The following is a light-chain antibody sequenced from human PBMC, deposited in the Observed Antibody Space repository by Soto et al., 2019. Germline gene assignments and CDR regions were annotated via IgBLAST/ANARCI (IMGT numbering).Light chain of an antibody. Sequence: EIVMTQSPATLSVSPGERATLSCRASQSVSSNLAWYQQKPGQAPRLLIYGASTRATGIPARLSGSGSGTDFTLTISSLQSEDFGVYYCQQYNNWPETFGQGTKVEVK. CDR1: QSVSSN. J-gene: IGKJ1*01. V-gene: IGKV3-15*01. CDR3: QQYNNWPET. CDR2: GAS.